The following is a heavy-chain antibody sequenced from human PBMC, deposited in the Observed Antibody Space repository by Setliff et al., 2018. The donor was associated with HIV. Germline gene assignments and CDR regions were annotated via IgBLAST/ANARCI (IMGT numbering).Heavy chain of an antibody. Sequence: PGGSLRLSCAASGFNFSTHTMNWIRQAPGKGLEWVSSISSSSSYIYYADSVKGRFTISRDNAKNSLYLQMNSLRAEDTAVYYCTRGNMVRGVIVRDYFDYWGQGTLVTVSS. J-gene: IGHJ4*02. D-gene: IGHD3-10*01. CDR2: ISSSSSYI. V-gene: IGHV3-21*01. CDR3: TRGNMVRGVIVRDYFDY. CDR1: GFNFSTHT.